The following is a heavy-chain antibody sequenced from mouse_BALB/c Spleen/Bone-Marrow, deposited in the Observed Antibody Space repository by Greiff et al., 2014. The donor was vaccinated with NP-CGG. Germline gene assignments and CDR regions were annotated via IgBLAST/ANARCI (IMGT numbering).Heavy chain of an antibody. D-gene: IGHD2-4*01. Sequence: SGPGLVKPSQSLSLTCSVTGYSITSGYYWNWIRQFPGNNLEWMGYISYDGSNNYNPSLKNRISVTRGTSKNQFFLKLNSVTTEDTATYYCARGGPYDYDYAMDYWGQGTSVTVSS. CDR1: GYSITSGYY. CDR2: ISYDGSN. J-gene: IGHJ4*01. V-gene: IGHV3-6*02. CDR3: ARGGPYDYDYAMDY.